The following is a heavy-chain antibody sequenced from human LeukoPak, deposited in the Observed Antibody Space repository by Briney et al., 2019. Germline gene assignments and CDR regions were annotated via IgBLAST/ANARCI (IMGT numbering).Heavy chain of an antibody. J-gene: IGHJ4*02. V-gene: IGHV4-34*01. Sequence: SETLSLTCAVYGGSLSGYYWSWIRQPPGKGLEWIGEINHSGSTNYNPSLKSRVTISVDTSKNQFSLKLSSVTASDTAVYYCARLGRYGYVWGQGTLVTVSS. D-gene: IGHD5-18*01. CDR2: INHSGST. CDR1: GGSLSGYY. CDR3: ARLGRYGYV.